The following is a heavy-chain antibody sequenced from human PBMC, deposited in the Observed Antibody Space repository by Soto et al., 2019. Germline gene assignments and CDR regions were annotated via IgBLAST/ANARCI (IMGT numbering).Heavy chain of an antibody. CDR2: IYHSGST. V-gene: IGHV4-4*02. Sequence: QVQLQESGPGLVKPSGTLSLTCAVSGGSISSSNWWSWVRQPPGKGLEWIGNIYHSGSTNYNPSLKSRVTISVAKSKNQFSLKLSSVTAAATAVYYCARVYMVRGTIIRYFDYWGQGTLVTVSS. D-gene: IGHD3-10*01. CDR3: ARVYMVRGTIIRYFDY. J-gene: IGHJ4*02. CDR1: GGSISSSNW.